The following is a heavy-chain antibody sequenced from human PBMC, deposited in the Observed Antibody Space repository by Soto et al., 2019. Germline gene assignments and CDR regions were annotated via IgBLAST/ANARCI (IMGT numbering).Heavy chain of an antibody. J-gene: IGHJ4*02. V-gene: IGHV1-46*01. CDR2: INPSDGST. CDR1: GYTFTSYY. CDR3: ARAYDRNYFDY. D-gene: IGHD3-16*01. Sequence: ASVKVSCKASGYTFTSYYMHWVRQAPGQGLEWMGIINPSDGSTNYAQKFEGRVTMTRDTSTSTVHMELSSLRSEDTAVYYCARAYDRNYFDYWGQGALVTVSS.